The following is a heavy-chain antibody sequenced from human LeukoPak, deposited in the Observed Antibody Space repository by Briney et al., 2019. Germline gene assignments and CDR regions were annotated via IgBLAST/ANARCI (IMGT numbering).Heavy chain of an antibody. CDR2: ISDSGDST. CDR1: GFTFSTYV. D-gene: IGHD6-13*01. V-gene: IGHV3-23*01. CDR3: AKEKGFSSPYYYYYMDV. Sequence: GGSLRLSCAASGFTFSTYVMTWLRQAPGKGLEWISVISDSGDSTYYADSVKGRFTISRDNSKNTLYLQMNSLRAEDTALYYCAKEKGFSSPYYYYYMDVWGKGTTVTVSS. J-gene: IGHJ6*03.